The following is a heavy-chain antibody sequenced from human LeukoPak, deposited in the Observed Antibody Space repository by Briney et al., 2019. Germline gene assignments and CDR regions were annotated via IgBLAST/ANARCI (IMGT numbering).Heavy chain of an antibody. Sequence: PGGSLRLSCAASGFTFKNYWLTWVRQAPGQGLEWVANIKQDGSEKHYVDPVKGRFTISRDNAKNSLYLQMNSLRAEDTAVYYCARDRQIAYWGQGALVTVSS. J-gene: IGHJ4*02. CDR3: ARDRQIAY. V-gene: IGHV3-7*01. CDR2: IKQDGSEK. CDR1: GFTFKNYW.